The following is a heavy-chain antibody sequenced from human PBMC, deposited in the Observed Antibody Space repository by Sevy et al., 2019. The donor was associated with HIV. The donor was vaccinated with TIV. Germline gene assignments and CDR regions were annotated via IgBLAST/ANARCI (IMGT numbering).Heavy chain of an antibody. D-gene: IGHD6-19*01. CDR1: GFTFSSYA. CDR2: ISGSGGST. CDR3: AKGSSRVAGRVIYYYYYYMDV. V-gene: IGHV3-23*01. J-gene: IGHJ6*03. Sequence: GGSLRLSCAASGFTFSSYAMSWIRQAPGKGLEWVSSISGSGGSTYYADSVKGRFTISSDNTKNTLYLQMNSLRAEDTAVYYCAKGSSRVAGRVIYYYYYYMDVWGKGTTVTVSS.